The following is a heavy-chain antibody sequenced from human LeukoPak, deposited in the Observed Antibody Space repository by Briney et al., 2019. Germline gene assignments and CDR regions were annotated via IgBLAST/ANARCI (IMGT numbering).Heavy chain of an antibody. CDR1: GGSITHYD. CDR2: LYYSGST. J-gene: IGHJ4*02. V-gene: IGHV4-59*08. CDR3: ARHAYGSGSYYTPG. Sequence: SETLSLTCTVSGGSITHYDWTWIRQPPGKGLEWIGYLYYSGSTDYNPSLKSRVTISIDTSRNQFSLQLRSVTAADTAVYYCARHAYGSGSYYTPGWGQGTLVTVSS. D-gene: IGHD3-10*01.